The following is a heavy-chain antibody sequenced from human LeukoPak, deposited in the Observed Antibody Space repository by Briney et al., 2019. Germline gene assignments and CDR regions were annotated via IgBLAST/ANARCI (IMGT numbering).Heavy chain of an antibody. J-gene: IGHJ4*02. Sequence: GGSLRLSCAASGFTFSGSAPHWVRRASGKGLEWVGRIRSTANGYATAYAASVKGRFTISRDDSKNTAYLQMDSLRTEDTAVYYCTGNYYGSGSYADFDYWGQGTLVTVSS. V-gene: IGHV3-73*01. D-gene: IGHD3-10*01. CDR2: IRSTANGYAT. CDR3: TGNYYGSGSYADFDY. CDR1: GFTFSGSA.